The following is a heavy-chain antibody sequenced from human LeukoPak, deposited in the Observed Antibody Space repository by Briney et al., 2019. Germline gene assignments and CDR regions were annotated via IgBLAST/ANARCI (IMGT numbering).Heavy chain of an antibody. J-gene: IGHJ6*04. D-gene: IGHD2/OR15-2a*01. V-gene: IGHV3-15*01. CDR2: IKTEAVGATT. CDR1: GFTITTAW. Sequence: KPGGSLRLSCVTSGFTITTAWMSWVRQAPGKGLEWLGHIKTEAVGATTDYAAPVKGRFAISRDDSKNMVFLQMNSLKTEGTGIYYCISHFPYFYGFDVWGKGTTVTVTS. CDR3: ISHFPYFYGFDV.